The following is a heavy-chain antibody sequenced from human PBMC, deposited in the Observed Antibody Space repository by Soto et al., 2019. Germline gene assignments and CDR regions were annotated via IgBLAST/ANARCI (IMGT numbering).Heavy chain of an antibody. CDR1: GYTFTNYG. V-gene: IGHV1-18*01. J-gene: IGHJ4*02. CDR2: ISAYNGNT. Sequence: QVQLVQSGAEVKKPGASVKVSCKASGYTFTNYGISWVQQAPGQGLEWMGWISAYNGNTKYAQKLQGRVTMTTDTYTSTAYMERRSLRSDDTAVYYCARDSPPVDYWGQGTLVTVSS. CDR3: ARDSPPVDY.